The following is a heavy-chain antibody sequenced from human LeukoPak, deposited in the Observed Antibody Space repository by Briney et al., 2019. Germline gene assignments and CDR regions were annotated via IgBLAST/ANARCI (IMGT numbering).Heavy chain of an antibody. CDR1: GFTVSSND. D-gene: IGHD5-18*01. CDR2: INGSGGST. J-gene: IGHJ4*02. V-gene: IGHV3-23*01. Sequence: GGSLRLSCAASGFTVSSNDMSWVRQAPGKGLEWVSDINGSGGSTYYADSVKGRFTISRDNSKNTLYLQMNGLRAEDTAVYYCAKRIQSAMATGYWGQGTLVTVSS. CDR3: AKRIQSAMATGY.